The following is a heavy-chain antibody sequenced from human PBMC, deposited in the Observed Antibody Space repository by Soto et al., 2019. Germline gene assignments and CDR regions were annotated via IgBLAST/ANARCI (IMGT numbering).Heavy chain of an antibody. Sequence: VASVKVSCKISGYTFTGYYRHVVRQAPGQGLEWMGWINPNSGGTHFAQKFQGWVTMTRDTSISTAYMALSRLRSDDTAVYYCARDRDYYDSSGYWGQGTLVTVSS. D-gene: IGHD3-22*01. CDR1: GYTFTGYY. J-gene: IGHJ4*02. CDR2: INPNSGGT. V-gene: IGHV1-2*04. CDR3: ARDRDYYDSSGY.